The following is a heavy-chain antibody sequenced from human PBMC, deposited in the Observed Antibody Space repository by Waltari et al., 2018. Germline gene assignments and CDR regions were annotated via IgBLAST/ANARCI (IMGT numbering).Heavy chain of an antibody. CDR3: ARVIQDWDAFDI. D-gene: IGHD3-9*01. J-gene: IGHJ3*02. CDR1: GGSISSGGYY. CDR2: IHYSGSN. Sequence: QVQLQESGPGLVKPSQTLSLTCTVSGGSISSGGYYWRWIRQHPGTGPAWTGDIHYSGSNYYDPSLKNRVTISVDTSKNQFSLKLSSVTAADTAVYYCARVIQDWDAFDIWGQGTMVTVSS. V-gene: IGHV4-31*03.